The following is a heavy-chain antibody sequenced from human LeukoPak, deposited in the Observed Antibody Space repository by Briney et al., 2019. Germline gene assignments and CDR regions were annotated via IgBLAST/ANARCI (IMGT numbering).Heavy chain of an antibody. D-gene: IGHD3-10*02. CDR3: AELGITMIGGV. CDR2: ISGSGGST. V-gene: IGHV3-23*01. CDR1: GFTFSSCG. Sequence: GGTLRLSCGASGFTFSSCGMSWVRQAPGKGLEWVSAISGSGGSTYYADSVKGRFTISRDNAKNSLYLQMNSLRAEDTAVYYCAELGITMIGGVWGKGTTVTISS. J-gene: IGHJ6*04.